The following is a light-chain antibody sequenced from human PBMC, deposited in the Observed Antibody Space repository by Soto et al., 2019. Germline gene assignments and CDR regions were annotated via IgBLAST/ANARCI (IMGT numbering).Light chain of an antibody. CDR3: QQRSNSIT. CDR2: GVS. Sequence: EIVLTQSPGTLSLSPGERATLSCRASQSVSSDYLAWYQQKPGQAPRLLIYGVSSRATGIPDRFSGSGSGTDFTLTISSLEPEDFAVYYCQQRSNSITFGQGTRLEIK. V-gene: IGKV3D-20*02. J-gene: IGKJ5*01. CDR1: QSVSSDY.